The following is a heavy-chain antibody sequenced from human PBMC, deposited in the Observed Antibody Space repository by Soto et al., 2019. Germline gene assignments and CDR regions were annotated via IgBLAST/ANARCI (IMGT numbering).Heavy chain of an antibody. Sequence: QVQLQESGPGLVKPSQTLSVTCTVSGGPIATGGYYWSWIRHHPGKGLEWIGYIYHNGSPDYNPSLKSRVTISVDKSKNHVFLKLTSVTAADTAMYFCGRWLGTSYGMDVWGQGTAVNVSS. CDR3: GRWLGTSYGMDV. V-gene: IGHV4-31*09. D-gene: IGHD3-10*01. CDR2: IYHNGSP. CDR1: GGPIATGGYY. J-gene: IGHJ6*02.